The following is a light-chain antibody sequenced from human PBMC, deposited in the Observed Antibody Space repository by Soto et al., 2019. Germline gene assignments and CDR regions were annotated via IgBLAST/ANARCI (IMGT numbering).Light chain of an antibody. CDR2: EVS. CDR3: SSYTSSSIDYV. CDR1: SSDVGGYNY. J-gene: IGLJ1*01. V-gene: IGLV2-14*01. Sequence: QSALTQPASVSGSPGQSITISCTGTSSDVGGYNYVSWYQQHPGKAPKLMIYEVSNRPSGVSNRCSGSKSGNTASLTISVLQAEDDADDYCSSYTSSSIDYVFGTGTKLTVL.